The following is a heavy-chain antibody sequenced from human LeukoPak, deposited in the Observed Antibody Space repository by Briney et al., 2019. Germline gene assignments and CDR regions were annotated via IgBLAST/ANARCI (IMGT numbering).Heavy chain of an antibody. CDR2: IYYSGST. D-gene: IGHD3-3*01. Sequence: PSETLSLTCTVAGGSISSGGHYWSWIRQHPGKGLEWIGYIYYSGSTYYNPSLKSRVTISVDTSKNQFSLKLSSVTAADTAVYYCATIVPHYDFWSGYYTEYYYYYMDVWGKGTTVTVSS. V-gene: IGHV4-31*03. CDR3: ATIVPHYDFWSGYYTEYYYYYMDV. CDR1: GGSISSGGHY. J-gene: IGHJ6*03.